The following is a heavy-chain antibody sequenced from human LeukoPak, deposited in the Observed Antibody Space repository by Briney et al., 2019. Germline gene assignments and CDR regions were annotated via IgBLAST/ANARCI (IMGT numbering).Heavy chain of an antibody. D-gene: IGHD6-13*01. CDR2: INPNSGGT. J-gene: IGHJ6*03. CDR1: GYTFTGYY. CDR3: ARAGVAAAGTLYYYYYMDV. V-gene: IGHV1-2*02. Sequence: ASLKVSCKTSGYTFTGYYIHWVRQAPGQGLEWMGWINPNSGGTNYAQKFQGRVTMTRDTSISTVYMDLSRLRPDDTAVYYCARAGVAAAGTLYYYYYMDVWGKGTTVTISS.